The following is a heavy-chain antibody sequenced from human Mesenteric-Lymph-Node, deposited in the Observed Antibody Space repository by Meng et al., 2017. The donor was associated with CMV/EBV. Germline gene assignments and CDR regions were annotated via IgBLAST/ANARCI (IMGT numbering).Heavy chain of an antibody. Sequence: GGSLRLSCAASGFTFSSYGMHWVRQAPGKGLEWVAFIRYDGSNKYYADSVKGRFTISRDNSKNTLYLHMNSLRAEDTAVYYCAKDAGGIVVVPAATFGMDVWGQGTTVTVSS. V-gene: IGHV3-30*02. CDR3: AKDAGGIVVVPAATFGMDV. J-gene: IGHJ6*02. CDR1: GFTFSSYG. D-gene: IGHD2-2*01. CDR2: IRYDGSNK.